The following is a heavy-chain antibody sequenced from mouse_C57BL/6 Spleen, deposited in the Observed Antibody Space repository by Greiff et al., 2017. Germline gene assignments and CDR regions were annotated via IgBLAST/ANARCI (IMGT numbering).Heavy chain of an antibody. J-gene: IGHJ2*01. CDR2: IYPGDGDT. Sequence: QVQLQQSGPELVKPGASVKISCKASGYAFSSSGMTWVKQRPGKGLAWIGRIYPGDGDTNSNGTFKGKATLTADKSSSTAYMQLSILTAEESSVYFCAKDRTGYVDYWGQGTTLTVSS. D-gene: IGHD4-1*01. CDR3: AKDRTGYVDY. V-gene: IGHV1-82*01. CDR1: GYAFSSSG.